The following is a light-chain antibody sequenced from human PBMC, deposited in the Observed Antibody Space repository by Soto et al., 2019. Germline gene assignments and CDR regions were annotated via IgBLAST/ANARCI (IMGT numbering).Light chain of an antibody. J-gene: IGKJ5*01. Sequence: EIVLTQSLVTLSLSPGERATLSCRASQSVSSRLAWYQQKPGQAPRLLIYGASTRATGISDRFSGSGSGTDFTLVISRLDPDDFAVYYCQHNGRSFGQGTRLEV. CDR2: GAS. CDR1: QSVSSR. V-gene: IGKV3-20*01. CDR3: QHNGRS.